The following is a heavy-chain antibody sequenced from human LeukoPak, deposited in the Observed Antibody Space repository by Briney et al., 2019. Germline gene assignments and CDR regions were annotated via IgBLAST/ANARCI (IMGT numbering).Heavy chain of an antibody. CDR3: ARVAYYDSSSSPLEY. CDR1: CYAFSSYV. V-gene: IGHV1-18*01. D-gene: IGHD3-22*01. Sequence: ASVRVSCRASCYAFSSYVINWVPQAPGQGLEWVGWISVYNGKRNYPQKLKGRFTITTDTSTSTVYMELRSLRSDDTAVYYCARVAYYDSSSSPLEYWGQGTLVTVSS. J-gene: IGHJ4*02. CDR2: ISVYNGKR.